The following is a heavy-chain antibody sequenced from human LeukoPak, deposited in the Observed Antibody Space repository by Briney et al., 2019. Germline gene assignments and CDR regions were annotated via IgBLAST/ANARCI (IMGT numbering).Heavy chain of an antibody. D-gene: IGHD6-13*01. Sequence: QPGVSLRLSCAASGFTFSHYAMNWVRQAPGKGLEWVSVINDNAARTYYADSVKGRFTISRDNSKNTLYLQMNSLRAEDTAVYYCARENFTSSSSWYQYYYYGMDVWGQGTTVTVSS. J-gene: IGHJ6*02. CDR1: GFTFSHYA. CDR3: ARENFTSSSSWYQYYYYGMDV. CDR2: INDNAART. V-gene: IGHV3-23*01.